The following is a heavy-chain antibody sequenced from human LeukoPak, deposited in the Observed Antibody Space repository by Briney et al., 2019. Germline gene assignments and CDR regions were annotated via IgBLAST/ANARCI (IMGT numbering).Heavy chain of an antibody. D-gene: IGHD2-15*01. V-gene: IGHV1-69*04. CDR2: IIPILGIA. J-gene: IGHJ4*02. CDR3: ASSGCSGGSCHDGPGRTMDY. Sequence: GSSVKVSCKASGGTFSSYAISWVRQAPGQGLEWMGRIIPILGIANYAQKFQGRVTITADKSTSTAYMELSSLRSEDTAVYYCASSGCSGGSCHDGPGRTMDYWGQGTLVTVSS. CDR1: GGTFSSYA.